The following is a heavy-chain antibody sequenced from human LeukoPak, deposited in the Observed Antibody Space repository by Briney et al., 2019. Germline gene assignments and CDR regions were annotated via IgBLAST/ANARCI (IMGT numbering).Heavy chain of an antibody. Sequence: SETLSLTCDVSGGSITQTNYWARVRQPPGKGLEWIGEVNLQGGTNYNPSLLRRVAISVDTSANPVSLQMTSVTAADTAVYYCAREGGSYRPLDYSGQGTLVTVSS. V-gene: IGHV4-4*02. CDR3: AREGGSYRPLDY. CDR1: GGSITQTNY. D-gene: IGHD3-16*02. CDR2: VNLQGGT. J-gene: IGHJ4*02.